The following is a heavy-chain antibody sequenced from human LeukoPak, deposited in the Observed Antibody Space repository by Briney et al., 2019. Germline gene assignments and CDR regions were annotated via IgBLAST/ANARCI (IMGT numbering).Heavy chain of an antibody. J-gene: IGHJ5*02. CDR1: GFTFSSYA. V-gene: IGHV3-23*01. Sequence: GGSLRLSCAASGFTFSSYAMSWVRQAPGKGLEWVSGISGSGASTYYADSVRGRFTISRDNSKNTLHLQMNSLRAEDTAVYYCADDGSGRRSFDPWGQGTLVTVSS. CDR2: ISGSGAST. CDR3: ADDGSGRRSFDP. D-gene: IGHD3-10*01.